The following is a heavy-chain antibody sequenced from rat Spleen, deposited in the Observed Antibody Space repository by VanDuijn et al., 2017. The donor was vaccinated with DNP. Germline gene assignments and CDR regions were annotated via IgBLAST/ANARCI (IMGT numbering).Heavy chain of an antibody. CDR2: ITSSGGST. J-gene: IGHJ2*01. CDR3: ARARITSFDY. V-gene: IGHV5-31*01. D-gene: IGHD1-12*01. CDR1: GFTFNNYW. Sequence: EVQLVESGGDLVQPGRSLKLSCVVSGFTFNNYWMTWIRQVPGKGLEWVASITSSGGSTYYPDSVKGRFNISRDNAKDTLYLQMNSLRSEDTATYYCARARITSFDYWGQGVMVTVSS.